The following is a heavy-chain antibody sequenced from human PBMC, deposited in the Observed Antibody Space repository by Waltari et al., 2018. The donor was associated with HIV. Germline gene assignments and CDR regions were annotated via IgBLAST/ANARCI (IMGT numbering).Heavy chain of an antibody. V-gene: IGHV4-31*03. CDR3: ARADIGSSTTGYYCDY. CDR2: IYYSGST. Sequence: QVQLQESGPGLVKPSQTLSLTCTVSGGSISSGGYYWSWIRQHPGKGLEWIGSIYYSGSTYANPSRKSRVTIAVDTAKNQFSPKLSSVTAADTAVYYCARADIGSSTTGYYCDYWGQGTLVTVSS. D-gene: IGHD2-2*01. CDR1: GGSISSGGYY. J-gene: IGHJ4*02.